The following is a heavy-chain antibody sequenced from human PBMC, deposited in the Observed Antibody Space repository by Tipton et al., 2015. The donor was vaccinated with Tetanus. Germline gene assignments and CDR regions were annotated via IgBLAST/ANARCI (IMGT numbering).Heavy chain of an antibody. V-gene: IGHV4-31*11. J-gene: IGHJ4*02. CDR3: ARDQARGARGWNYFDY. Sequence: TLSLTCAVSGGSISSGGYYWSWIRQHPGKGLEWIGDIYNSGNTYYNPSLKSRVTILVDTTKNQFSLKLKSVTAADTAVYYCARDQARGARGWNYFDYWGQGSLVTVSS. D-gene: IGHD1-26*01. CDR2: IYNSGNT. CDR1: GGSISSGGYY.